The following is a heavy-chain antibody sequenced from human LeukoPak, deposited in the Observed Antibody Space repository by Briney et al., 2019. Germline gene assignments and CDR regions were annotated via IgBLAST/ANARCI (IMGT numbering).Heavy chain of an antibody. Sequence: GGSLRLSCAASGFSFSDYAMSWVRQAPGKGLEWVPSISYSVSTTYYADSVKGRFTISRDNSKSALYLQMNSLKVEDTAVYYCAKDSRGYWFDPWGQGTLVTVSS. D-gene: IGHD6-13*01. CDR1: GFSFSDYA. CDR3: AKDSRGYWFDP. CDR2: ISYSVSTT. J-gene: IGHJ5*02. V-gene: IGHV3-23*01.